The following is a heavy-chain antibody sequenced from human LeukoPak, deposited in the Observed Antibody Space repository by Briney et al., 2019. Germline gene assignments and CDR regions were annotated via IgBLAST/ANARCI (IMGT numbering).Heavy chain of an antibody. Sequence: ASVKVSCTASGYTFTSYDINWVRQATGQGLEWMGWMNPNSGNTGYAQKFQGRVTMTRNTSISTAYMELSSLRSEDTAVYYCARSHYSGSWYWGFQTYYYYYGMDVWGQGTTVTVSS. J-gene: IGHJ6*02. D-gene: IGHD6-13*01. V-gene: IGHV1-8*01. CDR3: ARSHYSGSWYWGFQTYYYYYGMDV. CDR2: MNPNSGNT. CDR1: GYTFTSYD.